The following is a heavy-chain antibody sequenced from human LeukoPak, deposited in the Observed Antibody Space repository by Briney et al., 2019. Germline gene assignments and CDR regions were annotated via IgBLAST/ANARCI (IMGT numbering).Heavy chain of an antibody. J-gene: IGHJ4*02. Sequence: GGSLRLSCIGTGFTFSSDAMGWVRQAPGKGLEWVSGISGSGGSTYYADSAKGRFTISRDNSKNTLYLQMNSLRAEDTAVYYCAVNYYDSSGYYFDYWGQGTLVTVSS. V-gene: IGHV3-23*01. D-gene: IGHD3-22*01. CDR1: GFTFSSDA. CDR3: AVNYYDSSGYYFDY. CDR2: ISGSGGST.